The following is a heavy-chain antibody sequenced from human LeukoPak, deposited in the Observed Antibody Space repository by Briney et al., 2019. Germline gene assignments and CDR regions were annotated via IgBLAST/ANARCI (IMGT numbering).Heavy chain of an antibody. Sequence: GGSLRLSCAASGFTFSSYAVHWVRQAPGKGLEWVAVISYDGSNKYYADSVKGRFTISRDNSKNTLYLQMNSLRAEDTAVYYCARDDYENWGQGTLVTVSS. V-gene: IGHV3-30-3*01. CDR2: ISYDGSNK. CDR1: GFTFSSYA. J-gene: IGHJ4*02. CDR3: ARDDYEN. D-gene: IGHD4-17*01.